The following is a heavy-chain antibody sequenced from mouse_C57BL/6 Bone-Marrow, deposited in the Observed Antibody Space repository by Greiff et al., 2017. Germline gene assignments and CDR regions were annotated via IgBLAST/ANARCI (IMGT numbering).Heavy chain of an antibody. CDR2: INPGSGGT. Sequence: VQLQQSGAELVRPGTSVKVSCKASGYAFTNYLIEWVKQRPGQGLEWIGVINPGSGGTNYTEKFKGKATLTADKSSSTAYMQLSSLTSEDSAVYFCARTALTVFDYWGQGTSLTVSS. CDR1: GYAFTNYL. V-gene: IGHV1-54*01. CDR3: ARTALTVFDY. J-gene: IGHJ2*02. D-gene: IGHD4-1*01.